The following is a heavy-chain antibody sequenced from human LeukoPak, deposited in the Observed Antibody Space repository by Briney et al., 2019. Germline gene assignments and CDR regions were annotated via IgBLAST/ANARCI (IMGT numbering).Heavy chain of an antibody. CDR2: IWYDGSNK. CDR3: ARGYRASSGYYSNGHDY. D-gene: IGHD3-22*01. Sequence: GRSLRLSCAASGFTFSSYGMHWVRQAPGKGLEWVAVIWYDGSNKYYADSVKGRFTISRDNSKNTLYLQMNSLRAEDTAVYYCARGYRASSGYYSNGHDYWGQGTLVTVSS. J-gene: IGHJ4*02. CDR1: GFTFSSYG. V-gene: IGHV3-33*01.